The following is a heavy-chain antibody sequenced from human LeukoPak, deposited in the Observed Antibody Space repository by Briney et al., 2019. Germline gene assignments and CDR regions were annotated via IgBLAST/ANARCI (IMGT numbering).Heavy chain of an antibody. J-gene: IGHJ4*02. CDR3: ATTRQERDSSSWDENPPPHYYFDY. V-gene: IGHV1-24*01. CDR1: GYTLTELS. Sequence: ASVKVSCKVSGYTLTELSMHWERQAPGKGLEWMGGFDPEDGKTIYAQKFQGRVTMTEDTSTDTAYMELSSLRSEDTAVYYCATTRQERDSSSWDENPPPHYYFDYWGQGTLVTVSS. D-gene: IGHD6-13*01. CDR2: FDPEDGKT.